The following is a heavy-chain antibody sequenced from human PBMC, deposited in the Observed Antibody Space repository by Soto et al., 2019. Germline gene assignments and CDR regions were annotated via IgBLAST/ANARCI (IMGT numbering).Heavy chain of an antibody. D-gene: IGHD3-3*01. J-gene: IGHJ3*02. Sequence: ASVKVSCKASGYTFTSYAMHWVRQAPGQRLEWMGWINAGNGNTKYSQKFQGRVTITRDTSASTAYMELSSLRSEDTAVYYCAKMGYDFWTGYYPAAIWAQGTMVTVSS. CDR1: GYTFTSYA. V-gene: IGHV1-3*01. CDR2: INAGNGNT. CDR3: AKMGYDFWTGYYPAAI.